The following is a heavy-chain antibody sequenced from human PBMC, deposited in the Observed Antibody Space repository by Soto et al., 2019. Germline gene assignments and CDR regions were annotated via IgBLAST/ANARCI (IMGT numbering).Heavy chain of an antibody. J-gene: IGHJ6*02. Sequence: GASVKVSCKASGGTFSSYAISWVRQAPGQGLEWMGGIIPIFGTANYAQKFQGRVTITADESTSTAYMELSSLRSEDTAVYYCARPRITMVRGVSDYYGMDVWGQGTTVTVSS. D-gene: IGHD3-10*01. CDR1: GGTFSSYA. CDR2: IIPIFGTA. V-gene: IGHV1-69*13. CDR3: ARPRITMVRGVSDYYGMDV.